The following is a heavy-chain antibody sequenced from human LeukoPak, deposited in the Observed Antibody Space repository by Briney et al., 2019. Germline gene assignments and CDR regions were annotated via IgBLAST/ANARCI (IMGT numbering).Heavy chain of an antibody. J-gene: IGHJ4*02. CDR2: IYYSGST. D-gene: IGHD1-26*01. V-gene: IGHV4-59*12. CDR3: ARGPLVGATNFDY. CDR1: GVSISSYY. Sequence: SETLSLTCTVSGVSISSYYWSWIRQPPGKGLEWVGYIYYSGSTNYNPSLKSRVTISVDASKNQFSLKLSSVTAADTAVYYCARGPLVGATNFDYWGQGTLVTVSS.